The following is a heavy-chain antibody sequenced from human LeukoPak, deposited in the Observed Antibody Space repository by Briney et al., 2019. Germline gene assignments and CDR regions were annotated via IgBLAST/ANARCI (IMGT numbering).Heavy chain of an antibody. V-gene: IGHV1-2*06. J-gene: IGHJ4*02. Sequence: ASVKVSCKASGYTFTGYYMHWVRQAPGQGLEWMGRINPNSGGTNYAQEFQGRVTMTRDTSISTAYMELSRLRSDDTAVYYCTLTTVTTFFDYWGQGTLVTVSS. D-gene: IGHD4-17*01. CDR2: INPNSGGT. CDR1: GYTFTGYY. CDR3: TLTTVTTFFDY.